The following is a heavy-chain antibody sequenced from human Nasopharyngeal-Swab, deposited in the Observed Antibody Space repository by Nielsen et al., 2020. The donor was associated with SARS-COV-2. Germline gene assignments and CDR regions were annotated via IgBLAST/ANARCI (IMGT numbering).Heavy chain of an antibody. V-gene: IGHV4-59*01. CDR3: ARIITIFGVVASYYFDY. J-gene: IGHJ4*02. D-gene: IGHD3-3*01. CDR2: INYSGST. CDR1: GGSISSYY. Sequence: GSLRLSCTVSGGSISSYYWSWIRQPPGKGLEWIGFINYSGSTNYNPDLKSRVTISVDTSKNQFSLKLSSVTAADTAVYYCARIITIFGVVASYYFDYWGQGTLVTVSS.